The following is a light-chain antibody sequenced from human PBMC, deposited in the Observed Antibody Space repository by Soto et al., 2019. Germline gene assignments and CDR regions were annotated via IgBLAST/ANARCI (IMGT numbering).Light chain of an antibody. V-gene: IGKV3-20*01. CDR1: QSVFGDTY. J-gene: IGKJ1*01. CDR3: QQYGNSPRT. Sequence: ETVLTQSPATLSLSPGERVTLSCRASQSVFGDTYLSWYQQKPGQAPRLLIYGASSRATGIPDRFSGSGSGADFTLTISRLEPEDFAVYYCQQYGNSPRTFGQGTKVEFK. CDR2: GAS.